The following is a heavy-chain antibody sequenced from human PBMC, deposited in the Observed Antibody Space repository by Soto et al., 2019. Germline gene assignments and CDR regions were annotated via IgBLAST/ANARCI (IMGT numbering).Heavy chain of an antibody. Sequence: SETLSLTCTVSGGSISSSSYYWGWIRQPPGKGLEWIGSIYYSGSTYYNPSLKSRVTISVDTSKNQFSLKLSPVTAADTAVYYCARLGAMVRGAGWFDPWGQGTLVTVSS. CDR2: IYYSGST. CDR1: GGSISSSSYY. V-gene: IGHV4-39*01. CDR3: ARLGAMVRGAGWFDP. D-gene: IGHD3-10*01. J-gene: IGHJ5*02.